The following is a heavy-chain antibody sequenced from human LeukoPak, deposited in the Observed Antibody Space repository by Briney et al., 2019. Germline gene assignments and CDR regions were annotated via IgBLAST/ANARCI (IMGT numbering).Heavy chain of an antibody. Sequence: GGSLRLSCAASGFTFRTYSMNWVRQAPGKGLEWVSSISSDSKYIFYADSLKGRFTISRDNAKNSLYLQMISLRVEDTAVYYCARVAFGLYVMDVWGQGTTVTVSS. CDR3: ARVAFGLYVMDV. V-gene: IGHV3-21*01. CDR1: GFTFRTYS. J-gene: IGHJ6*02. D-gene: IGHD3/OR15-3a*01. CDR2: ISSDSKYI.